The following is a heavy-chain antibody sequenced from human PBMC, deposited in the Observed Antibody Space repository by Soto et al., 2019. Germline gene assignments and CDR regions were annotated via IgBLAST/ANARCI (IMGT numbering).Heavy chain of an antibody. Sequence: EVPLVESGGGLVQPGGSLRLSCAASGFTFSSYWMSWVRQAPGKGLEWVANIKQDGSEKYYVDSVKGRFTISRDNAENSLYLQMNGLGAEDTAVYYCARSIAARLNWFDPWGQGTLVTVSS. D-gene: IGHD6-6*01. CDR3: ARSIAARLNWFDP. CDR2: IKQDGSEK. J-gene: IGHJ5*02. V-gene: IGHV3-7*01. CDR1: GFTFSSYW.